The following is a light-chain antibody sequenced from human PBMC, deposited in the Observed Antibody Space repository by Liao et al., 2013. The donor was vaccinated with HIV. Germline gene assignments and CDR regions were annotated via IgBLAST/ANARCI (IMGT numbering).Light chain of an antibody. CDR2: YDS. CDR3: QVWDSGTV. Sequence: SYEVTQPASVSVSPGQTATITCSGDKLGDKSVCWYQQRPGQAPVLVMSYDSDRPSGIPERFSGSNSGNTATLTINRVEVGDDADYYCQVWDSGTVFGGGTKLTVL. V-gene: IGLV3-1*01. CDR1: KLGDKS. J-gene: IGLJ2*01.